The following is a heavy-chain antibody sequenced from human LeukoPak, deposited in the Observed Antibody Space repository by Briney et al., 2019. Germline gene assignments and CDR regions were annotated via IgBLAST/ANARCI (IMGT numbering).Heavy chain of an antibody. Sequence: PSETLSLTCAAYGGSFSGYYWSWIRQPPGKGLEWIGEINHSGSTNYNPSLKSRVTISVDTSKNQFSLKLSSVTAADTAVYYCAKSNGYGLVDIWGQGTMVTVSS. D-gene: IGHD3-10*01. V-gene: IGHV4-34*01. CDR1: GGSFSGYY. CDR3: AKSNGYGLVDI. CDR2: INHSGST. J-gene: IGHJ3*02.